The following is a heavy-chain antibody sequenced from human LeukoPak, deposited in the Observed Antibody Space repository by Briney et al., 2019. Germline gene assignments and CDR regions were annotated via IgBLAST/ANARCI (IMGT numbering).Heavy chain of an antibody. V-gene: IGHV3-74*01. Sequence: GGSLRLSCAASGFTFSSYWMHWVRQAPGKGLVWVSRINSDGSSTSYADSVKGRFTISRDNAKNTLYLQMNSLRAEDTAVYYCARGRYSGYGSRFYYYYYYGMDVWGQGTTVTVSS. J-gene: IGHJ6*02. CDR2: INSDGSST. D-gene: IGHD5-12*01. CDR1: GFTFSSYW. CDR3: ARGRYSGYGSRFYYYYYYGMDV.